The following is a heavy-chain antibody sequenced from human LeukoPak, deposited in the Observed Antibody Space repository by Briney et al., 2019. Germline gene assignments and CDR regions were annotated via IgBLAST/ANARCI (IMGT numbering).Heavy chain of an antibody. CDR1: GGYISSGSYY. CDR2: IYTSGST. CDR3: AREGVSWYYDFWSGYLIDY. D-gene: IGHD3-3*01. V-gene: IGHV4-61*02. J-gene: IGHJ4*02. Sequence: NPSETLSLTCTVSGGYISSGSYYWSWLRQPAGKGLEWIGRIYTSGSTNYNPSLKSRVTISVDTSKNQFSLKLSSVTAADTAVYYCAREGVSWYYDFWSGYLIDYWGQGTLVTVSS.